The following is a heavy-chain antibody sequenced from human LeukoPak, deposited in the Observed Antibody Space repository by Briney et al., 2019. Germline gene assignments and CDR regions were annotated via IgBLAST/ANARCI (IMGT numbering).Heavy chain of an antibody. D-gene: IGHD2-2*01. V-gene: IGHV3-7*01. CDR3: AGCSSAKCIAGLDI. CDR2: INQDGSEK. J-gene: IGHJ3*02. CDR1: GFTFTSYA. Sequence: GGSLRLSCASSGFTFTSYAVSWVRQAPGKGLEWLANINQDGSEKHYVDSLKGRFIISRDNAKNSLYLQISSLTTEDTALYFCAGCSSAKCIAGLDIWGQGTMVTVSS.